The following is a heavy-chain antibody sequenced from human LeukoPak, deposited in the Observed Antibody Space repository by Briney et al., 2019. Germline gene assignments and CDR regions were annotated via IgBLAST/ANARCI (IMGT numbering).Heavy chain of an antibody. Sequence: SVKVSCKASGGTFSSYAISWVRQAPGQGLEWMGGIIPIFGIANYAQKFQGRVTITADESTSTAYMELSSLRSEDTAVYYCARETTVITSAPYYYYYYMDVWGKGTTVTVSS. CDR2: IIPIFGIA. CDR3: ARETTVITSAPYYYYYYMDV. V-gene: IGHV1-69*01. D-gene: IGHD4-11*01. CDR1: GGTFSSYA. J-gene: IGHJ6*03.